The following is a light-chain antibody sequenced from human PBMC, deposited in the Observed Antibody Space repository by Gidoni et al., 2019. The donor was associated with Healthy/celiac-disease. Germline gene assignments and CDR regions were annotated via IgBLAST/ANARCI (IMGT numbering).Light chain of an antibody. J-gene: IGKJ5*01. CDR1: QDIRNY. V-gene: IGKV1-33*01. CDR3: PQYDNLPSIT. Sequence: DIQMTQSPSSLSASVGDRVTITCQASQDIRNYLNWYQQKPGKATKLLIYDASNLETGVPSRFSGSGSAPDFPFTIRSLQPEDLATYYCPQYDNLPSITFGPGTRLEIK. CDR2: DAS.